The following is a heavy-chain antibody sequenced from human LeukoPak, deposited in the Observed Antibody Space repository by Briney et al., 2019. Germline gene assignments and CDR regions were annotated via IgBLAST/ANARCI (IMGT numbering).Heavy chain of an antibody. D-gene: IGHD2-15*01. CDR2: IIPILGIA. V-gene: IGHV1-69*04. J-gene: IGHJ5*02. CDR3: ARARYCSGGSCYRVNWFDP. Sequence: ASVKVSCKASGGTFSSYAISWVRQAPGQGLEWMGRIIPILGIANYAQKFQGRVTITADKSTSTAYMELSSLGSEDTAVYYCARARYCSGGSCYRVNWFDPRGQGTLVTVSS. CDR1: GGTFSSYA.